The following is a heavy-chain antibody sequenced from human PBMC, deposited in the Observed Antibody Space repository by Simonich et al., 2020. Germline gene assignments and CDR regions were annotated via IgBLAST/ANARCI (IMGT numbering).Heavy chain of an antibody. V-gene: IGHV3-23*01. CDR1: GFTFSSYA. Sequence: GGGLVQPGGSLRLSCAASGFTFSSYAMSWVRQGPGKGREWVSAISGSGGSTYYGDSVKGRFTSSRDNSKNTLDLKMNSRRAEDTAVYYCAKDLGERITMIVVVIDAFDIWGQGTMVTVSS. D-gene: IGHD3-22*01. CDR3: AKDLGERITMIVVVIDAFDI. CDR2: ISGSGGST. J-gene: IGHJ3*02.